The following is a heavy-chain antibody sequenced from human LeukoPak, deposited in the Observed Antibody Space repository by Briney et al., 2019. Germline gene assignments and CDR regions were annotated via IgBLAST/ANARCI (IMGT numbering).Heavy chain of an antibody. D-gene: IGHD1-26*01. CDR1: GFTFDDYA. J-gene: IGHJ4*02. CDR2: INWNGGST. V-gene: IGHV3-20*04. CDR3: ARGSGANLYTYSFHY. Sequence: PGGSLRLSGAASGFTFDDYAMSWVRQAPGKGLEWVSGINWNGGSTSYADSVKGRFTISRDSAKNSLYLQMNSLRAEDTALYYCARGSGANLYTYSFHYWGQGTLVTVSS.